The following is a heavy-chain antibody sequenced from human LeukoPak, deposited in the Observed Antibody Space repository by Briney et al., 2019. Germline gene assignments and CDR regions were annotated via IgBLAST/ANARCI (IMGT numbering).Heavy chain of an antibody. CDR3: ARDTDGDYEVY. CDR2: ISNDGSNK. Sequence: GGSLRLSCAASGFTFSSYAMHWVRQAPGKGLEWVAVISNDGSNKYYADSVKGRFTISRDNSKNTLYLQMNSLRLEDTAVYYCARDTDGDYEVYWGQGTLVTVSS. J-gene: IGHJ4*02. CDR1: GFTFSSYA. D-gene: IGHD4-17*01. V-gene: IGHV3-30-3*01.